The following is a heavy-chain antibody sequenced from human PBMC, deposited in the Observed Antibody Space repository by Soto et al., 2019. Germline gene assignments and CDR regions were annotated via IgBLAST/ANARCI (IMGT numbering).Heavy chain of an antibody. Sequence: GESLKISCSASGFTFSEYSMHWVRQAPGKGLQYVSTISSDGDITYYADSVKGRFTISRDNSKNTLYLQMNSLRPEDTAVYYCVKVSTFYDILTGYYSTNFFDPWGQGTLVTVSS. CDR1: GFTFSEYS. D-gene: IGHD3-9*01. CDR2: ISSDGDIT. CDR3: VKVSTFYDILTGYYSTNFFDP. V-gene: IGHV3-64D*06. J-gene: IGHJ5*02.